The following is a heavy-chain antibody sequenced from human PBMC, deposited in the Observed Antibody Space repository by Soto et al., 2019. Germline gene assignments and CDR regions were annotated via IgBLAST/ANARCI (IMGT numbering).Heavy chain of an antibody. J-gene: IGHJ6*02. CDR3: ARSRRSSSSRGDYYYGMDV. Sequence: GASVKVPCKASGYTFTGYYMHWVRQAPGQGLEWMGWINPNSGGTNYAQKFQGWVTMTRDTSISTAYMELSRLRSDDTAVYYCARSRRSSSSRGDYYYGMDVWGQGTTVTVSS. CDR2: INPNSGGT. CDR1: GYTFTGYY. V-gene: IGHV1-2*04. D-gene: IGHD6-6*01.